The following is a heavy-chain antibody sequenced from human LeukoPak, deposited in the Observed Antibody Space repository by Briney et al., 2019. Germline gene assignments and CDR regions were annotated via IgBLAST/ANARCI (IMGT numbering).Heavy chain of an antibody. Sequence: GGSLRLSCAASGFIFSSYIMHWDRQAPGKGLEWVAVISDGGSNKFYPDSVKGRFTISRDNSKNTLSLQMNRLRAEDTAVYYCAREGARAFDYWGEGTLVTVSS. CDR2: ISDGGSNK. CDR1: GFIFSSYI. J-gene: IGHJ4*02. V-gene: IGHV3-30-3*01. CDR3: AREGARAFDY.